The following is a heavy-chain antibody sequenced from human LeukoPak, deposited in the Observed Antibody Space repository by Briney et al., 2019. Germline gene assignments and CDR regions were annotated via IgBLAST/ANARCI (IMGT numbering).Heavy chain of an antibody. J-gene: IGHJ5*02. V-gene: IGHV1-69*13. CDR3: ARGGHYGDYGNWFDP. Sequence: VASVKVSCKASGDTFSSYAISWVRQAPGQGLEWMGGIIPIFGTANYAQKFQGRVTITADESTSTAYMELSSLRSEDTAVYYCARGGHYGDYGNWFDPWGQGTQVTVSS. CDR2: IIPIFGTA. D-gene: IGHD4-17*01. CDR1: GDTFSSYA.